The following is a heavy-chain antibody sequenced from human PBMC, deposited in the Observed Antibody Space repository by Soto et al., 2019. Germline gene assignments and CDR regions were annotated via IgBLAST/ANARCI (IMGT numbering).Heavy chain of an antibody. CDR1: GGSISSSSYY. V-gene: IGHV4-39*01. CDR2: IYYSGST. D-gene: IGHD2-2*01. Sequence: QLQRQESGPGLVKPSETLSLTCTVSGGSISSSSYYWGWIRQPPGKGLEWIGSIYYSGSTYYNPSLKSRVTISVDTSKNQFSLKLSSVTAADTAVYYCALYCSSTSCYRATDYWGQGTLVTVSS. J-gene: IGHJ4*02. CDR3: ALYCSSTSCYRATDY.